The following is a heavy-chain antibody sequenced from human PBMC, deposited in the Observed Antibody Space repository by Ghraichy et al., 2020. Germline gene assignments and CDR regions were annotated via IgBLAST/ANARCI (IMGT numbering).Heavy chain of an antibody. CDR1: GGSISSGGYS. Sequence: SETLSLTCAVSGGSISSGGYSWSWIRQPPGKGLEWIGYIYYSGSTYYNPSLKSRVTISVDTSKTQFSLKLSSVTAADTAVYYCARGRDYDYVWGSYRSSNWYFDLWGRGTLVTVSS. CDR2: IYYSGST. V-gene: IGHV4-30-4*07. D-gene: IGHD3-16*02. J-gene: IGHJ2*01. CDR3: ARGRDYDYVWGSYRSSNWYFDL.